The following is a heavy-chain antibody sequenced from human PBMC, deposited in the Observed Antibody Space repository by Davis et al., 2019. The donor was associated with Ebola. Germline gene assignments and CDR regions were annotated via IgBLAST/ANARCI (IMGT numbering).Heavy chain of an antibody. CDR3: TGTVTLREY. CDR2: IRSKANSYAT. D-gene: IGHD4-17*01. V-gene: IGHV3-73*01. Sequence: GGSLRLSCAASGFTFSGSAMHWVRQASGKGLEWGGRIRSKANSYATAYAASVKGRFTISRDDSKNTAYLQMNSLKTEDTAVYYCTGTVTLREYWGQGTLVTVSS. CDR1: GFTFSGSA. J-gene: IGHJ4*02.